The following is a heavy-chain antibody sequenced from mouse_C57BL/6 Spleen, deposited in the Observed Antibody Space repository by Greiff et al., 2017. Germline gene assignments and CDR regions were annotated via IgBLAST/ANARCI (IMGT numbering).Heavy chain of an antibody. J-gene: IGHJ1*03. CDR1: GYTFTSYW. CDR3: ARTDGYYEYFDV. Sequence: QVQLQQPGTELVKPGASVKLSCKASGYTFTSYWMHWVKQRPGQGLEWIGNINPSNGGTKYNEKFKSKATLTVDQSSSTAYMQLSSLTSEDSAVYYCARTDGYYEYFDVWGTGTTVTVSS. CDR2: INPSNGGT. D-gene: IGHD2-3*01. V-gene: IGHV1-53*01.